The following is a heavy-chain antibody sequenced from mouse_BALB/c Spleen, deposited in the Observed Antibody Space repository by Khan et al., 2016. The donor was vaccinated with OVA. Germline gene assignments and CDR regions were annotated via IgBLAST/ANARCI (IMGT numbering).Heavy chain of an antibody. Sequence: VQLQESGPGLVAPSQSLSITCTISGFSLTNYGVHWVRQPPGKGLEWLGVIWTDGSTTYNSALKSRLTITKDNSKCQVFLKMNRLQTDDTAIYFCARQPYYHYNVMDYWGQGTSVTVSS. V-gene: IGHV2-6-1*01. CDR2: IWTDGST. CDR3: ARQPYYHYNVMDY. CDR1: GFSLTNYG. D-gene: IGHD2-4*01. J-gene: IGHJ4*01.